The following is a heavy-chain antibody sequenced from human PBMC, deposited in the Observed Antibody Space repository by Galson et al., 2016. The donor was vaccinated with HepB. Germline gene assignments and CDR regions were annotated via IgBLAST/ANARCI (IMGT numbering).Heavy chain of an antibody. J-gene: IGHJ5*02. D-gene: IGHD3-10*01. CDR2: ISGDSSYI. CDR1: GFIFSSYS. Sequence: SLRLSCAASGFIFSSYSMNWVRQAPGKGLEWVSSISGDSSYIFYADSVKGRFTISRDNTKNSLFLQMNSLRAEDTAVYYCVRDRHYGSGSYSNSFDPWGQGTLVTVSS. CDR3: VRDRHYGSGSYSNSFDP. V-gene: IGHV3-21*01.